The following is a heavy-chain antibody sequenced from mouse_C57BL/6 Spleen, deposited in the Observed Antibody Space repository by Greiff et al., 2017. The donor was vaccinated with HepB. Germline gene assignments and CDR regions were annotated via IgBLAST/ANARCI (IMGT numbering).Heavy chain of an antibody. CDR3: ARRPHYYGSSYWYFDV. J-gene: IGHJ1*03. D-gene: IGHD1-1*01. V-gene: IGHV5-15*01. CDR2: ISNLAYSI. CDR1: GFTFSDYG. Sequence: EVKLVESGGGLVQPGGSLKLSCAASGFTFSDYGMAWVRQAPRKGPEWVAFISNLAYSIYYADTVTGRFTISRENAKNTRYLEMSSLRSEDTALYYCARRPHYYGSSYWYFDVWGTGTTVTVSS.